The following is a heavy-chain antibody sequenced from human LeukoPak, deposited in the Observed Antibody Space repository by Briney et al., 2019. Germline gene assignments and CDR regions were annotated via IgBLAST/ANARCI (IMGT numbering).Heavy chain of an antibody. CDR2: INHSGST. D-gene: IGHD6-19*01. CDR3: ATSVTSSSGWYYVY. J-gene: IGHJ4*02. CDR1: GGSFSGYY. V-gene: IGHV4-34*01. Sequence: PSETLSLTCAVYGGSFSGYYWSWIRQPPGKGLEWIGEINHSGSTNYNPSLKSRVTISVDTSKNQFSLKPSSVTAADTAIYYCATSVTSSSGWYYVYWGQGSLVTVSS.